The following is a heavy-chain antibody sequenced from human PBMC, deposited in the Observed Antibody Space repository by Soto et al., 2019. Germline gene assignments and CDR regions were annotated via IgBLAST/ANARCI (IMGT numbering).Heavy chain of an antibody. CDR1: GFSLSSPAVG. D-gene: IGHD6-19*01. Sequence: QITLKESGPTLVKPTQTLTLTCTFSGFSLSSPAVGVNWIRQPPGKALEWLALIYCNDNNQYSPSLRSRLTITKDTSKTQVVLTMTNVDPADTATYYCANGSAWLSDYWGQGTLVTVSS. CDR3: ANGSAWLSDY. V-gene: IGHV2-5*01. CDR2: IYCNDNN. J-gene: IGHJ4*02.